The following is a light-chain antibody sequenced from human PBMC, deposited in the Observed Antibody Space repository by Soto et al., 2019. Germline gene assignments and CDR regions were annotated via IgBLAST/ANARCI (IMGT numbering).Light chain of an antibody. CDR3: SSYTSNIVV. V-gene: IGLV2-14*01. CDR1: SSDVGGYNY. Sequence: QSVLTQPASVSGSPGQSITISCTGTSSDVGGYNYVSWYQQHPGEAPKLMIYDVSNRPSGVSNRFSGSKSGNTASLTISGLQAEDEADYYCSSYTSNIVVFGGGTKVTVL. CDR2: DVS. J-gene: IGLJ2*01.